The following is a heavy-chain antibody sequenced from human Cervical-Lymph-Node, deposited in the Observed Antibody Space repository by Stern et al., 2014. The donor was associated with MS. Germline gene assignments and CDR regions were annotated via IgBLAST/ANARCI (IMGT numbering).Heavy chain of an antibody. J-gene: IGHJ3*02. Sequence: QLVQSGGEMKKPGESLQISCQGSGYRFTNYWIGWVRQMPGKGLEWMGIIYPGDSDARYSPSFRGQVTISADKSINTAYLKWTSLRASDTAIYYCARLVAPGGDAFDIWGQGTWVIVSS. D-gene: IGHD3-16*02. CDR3: ARLVAPGGDAFDI. V-gene: IGHV5-51*01. CDR1: GYRFTNYW. CDR2: IYPGDSDA.